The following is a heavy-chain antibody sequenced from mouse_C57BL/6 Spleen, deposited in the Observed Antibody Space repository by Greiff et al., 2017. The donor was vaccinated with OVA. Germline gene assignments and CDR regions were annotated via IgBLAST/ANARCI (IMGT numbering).Heavy chain of an antibody. V-gene: IGHV1-26*01. CDR2: INPNNGGT. CDR3: ARSYDGYYLGYFDV. Sequence: VQLQQSGPELVKPGASVKISCKASGYTFTDYYMNWVKQSHGKSLEWIGDINPNNGGTSYNQKFKGKATLTVDKSSSTAYMELRSLTSEDSAVYYCARSYDGYYLGYFDVWGTGTTVTVSS. D-gene: IGHD2-3*01. CDR1: GYTFTDYY. J-gene: IGHJ1*03.